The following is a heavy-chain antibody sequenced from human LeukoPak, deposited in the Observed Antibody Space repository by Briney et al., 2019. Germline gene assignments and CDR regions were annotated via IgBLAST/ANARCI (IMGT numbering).Heavy chain of an antibody. V-gene: IGHV1-18*01. CDR3: ARASSYYDSSGYYYPSNYYYMDV. D-gene: IGHD3-22*01. CDR2: ISAYNGNT. J-gene: IGHJ6*03. Sequence: ASVKVSCKASGYTFTSYGISWVRQAPGQGLEWMGWISAYNGNTNYAQKLQGRVTMTTDTSTSKAYMELRSLRSDDTAVYYCARASSYYDSSGYYYPSNYYYMDVWGKGTTVTVSS. CDR1: GYTFTSYG.